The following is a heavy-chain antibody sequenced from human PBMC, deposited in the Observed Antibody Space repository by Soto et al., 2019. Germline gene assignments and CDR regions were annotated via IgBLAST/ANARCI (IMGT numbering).Heavy chain of an antibody. D-gene: IGHD2-21*01. CDR3: ARDNSHIIVTPFDF. CDR2: ISFRGTTI. J-gene: IGHJ4*02. Sequence: GGSLRLSCEASGFTFSNFEMNWVRQVPGRGLEWLAYISFRGTTIYYADSVRGRFTISRDNTKNSVFLQMYSLGVEDTAIYYCARDNSHIIVTPFDFWGQGTLVTVSS. V-gene: IGHV3-48*03. CDR1: GFTFSNFE.